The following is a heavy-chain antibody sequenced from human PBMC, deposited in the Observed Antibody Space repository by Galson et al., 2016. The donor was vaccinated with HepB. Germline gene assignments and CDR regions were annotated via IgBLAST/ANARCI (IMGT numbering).Heavy chain of an antibody. CDR1: GFSFSSYA. Sequence: SLRLSCAASGFSFSSYAMNWVRQAPGKGLEWVSVINNNGGSTYYTDSVKGRFTISRDNSKNTLYLQMNSLRAEDTAVYYCAKEFNWKSGNFDYWGLGTLVTVSS. D-gene: IGHD1-20*01. V-gene: IGHV3-23*01. CDR2: INNNGGST. CDR3: AKEFNWKSGNFDY. J-gene: IGHJ4*02.